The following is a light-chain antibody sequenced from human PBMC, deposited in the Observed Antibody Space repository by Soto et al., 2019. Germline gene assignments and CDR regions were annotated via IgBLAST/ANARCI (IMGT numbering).Light chain of an antibody. Sequence: DIVMTQSPDSLAVSLGERATINGKSSQSVLYSSNNKNYLAWYQQKPGQPPKLLIYWASTRESGVPDRFSGSGSGTDFTLTISSLQAEDVAVYYCQQYHSTPNTFGQGTKMEIK. J-gene: IGKJ2*01. CDR3: QQYHSTPNT. CDR2: WAS. V-gene: IGKV4-1*01. CDR1: QSVLYSSNNKNY.